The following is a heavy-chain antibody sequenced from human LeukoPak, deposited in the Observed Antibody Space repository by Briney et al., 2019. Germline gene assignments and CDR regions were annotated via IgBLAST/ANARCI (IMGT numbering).Heavy chain of an antibody. V-gene: IGHV3-21*01. CDR2: ISSSSSYI. Sequence: GGSLRLSCAPSGFTFSSYSMNWVRQAPGTGLEWVSSISSSSSYIYYADSVKGRFTISRDNAKNSLYLQMNSLRAEDTAVYYCASSGWYDVRWFDPWGQGTLVTVSS. D-gene: IGHD6-19*01. CDR3: ASSGWYDVRWFDP. J-gene: IGHJ5*02. CDR1: GFTFSSYS.